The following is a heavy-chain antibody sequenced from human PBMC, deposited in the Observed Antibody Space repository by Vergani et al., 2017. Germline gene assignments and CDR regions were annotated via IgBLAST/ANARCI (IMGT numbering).Heavy chain of an antibody. D-gene: IGHD2-2*02. V-gene: IGHV1-69*06. CDR3: ATSGYCSSTSCYNYFDY. J-gene: IGHJ4*02. CDR2: IIPIFGTA. Sequence: QVQLVQSGAEVKKPGSSVKVSCKASGGTFSSYAISWVRQAPGQGLEWMGGIIPIFGTANYAQKFQGRVTITADKSTSTAYMELRSLRSEDTAVYYCATSGYCSSTSCYNYFDYWGQGTLVTVSS. CDR1: GGTFSSYA.